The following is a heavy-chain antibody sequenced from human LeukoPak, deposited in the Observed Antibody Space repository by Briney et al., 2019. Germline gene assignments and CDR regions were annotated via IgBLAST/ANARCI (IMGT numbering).Heavy chain of an antibody. CDR2: INHSGST. CDR1: GGSFSGYY. CDR3: ARGGPSGSYPFDY. J-gene: IGHJ4*02. Sequence: SETLSLTCAVYGGSFSGYYWSWIRQPPGKGLEWIGEINHSGSTNYNPSLKSRVTISVDTSKNQFSLKLSSVTAADTAVYYCARGGPSGSYPFDYWGQGTLVTVSS. D-gene: IGHD1-26*01. V-gene: IGHV4-34*01.